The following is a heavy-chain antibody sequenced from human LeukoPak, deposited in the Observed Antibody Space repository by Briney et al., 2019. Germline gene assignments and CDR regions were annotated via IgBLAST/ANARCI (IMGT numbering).Heavy chain of an antibody. D-gene: IGHD5-18*01. CDR3: ASGGVDTAMVIDY. J-gene: IGHJ4*02. CDR1: GFTFSSYA. CDR2: ISYDGSNK. Sequence: GTSLRLSCAASGFTFSSYAMHWVRQAPGKGLEWVAVISYDGSNKYYADSVKGRFTISRDNSKNTLYLQMNSLRAEDTAVYYCASGGVDTAMVIDYWGQGTLVTVSS. V-gene: IGHV3-30-3*01.